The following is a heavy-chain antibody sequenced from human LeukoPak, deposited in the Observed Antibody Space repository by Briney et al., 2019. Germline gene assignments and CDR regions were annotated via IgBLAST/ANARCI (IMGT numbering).Heavy chain of an antibody. CDR3: AKDIVTSQNWFDP. V-gene: IGHV3-30*02. Sequence: PGGSLRLSCAASGFTSSSYGMHWVRQAPGKGLEWVAFIRYDGSNKYYADSVKGRFTISRDNSKNTLYLQLNSLRAEDTAVYYCAKDIVTSQNWFDPWGQGTLVTVSS. D-gene: IGHD2/OR15-2a*01. CDR1: GFTSSSYG. J-gene: IGHJ5*02. CDR2: IRYDGSNK.